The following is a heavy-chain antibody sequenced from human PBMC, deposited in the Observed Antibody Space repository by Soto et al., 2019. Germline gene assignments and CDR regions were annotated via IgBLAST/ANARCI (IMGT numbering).Heavy chain of an antibody. Sequence: ASVKVSSKAPGYTFTNNDVSWVRHATGQGLERMGWMNPGSGDTGYAQKFQGRVTMTRDISIATAYMELTSLTSDDTAIYYCARMESFGSLNWFDPWGQGTLVTVSS. V-gene: IGHV1-8*01. CDR2: MNPGSGDT. D-gene: IGHD3-10*01. J-gene: IGHJ5*02. CDR1: GYTFTNND. CDR3: ARMESFGSLNWFDP.